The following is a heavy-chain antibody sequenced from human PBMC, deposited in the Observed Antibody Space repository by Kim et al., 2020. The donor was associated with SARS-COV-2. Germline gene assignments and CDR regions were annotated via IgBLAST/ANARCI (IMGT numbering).Heavy chain of an antibody. J-gene: IGHJ4*02. D-gene: IGHD6-13*01. Sequence: GGSLRLSCAASGFTFSSYWMSWVRQAPGKGLEWVANIKQDGSEKYYVDSVKGRFTISRDNAKNSLYLQMNSLRAEDTAVYYCAREGRGSSWYRMVGYFDYWGQGTLVTVSS. CDR1: GFTFSSYW. CDR3: AREGRGSSWYRMVGYFDY. V-gene: IGHV3-7*03. CDR2: IKQDGSEK.